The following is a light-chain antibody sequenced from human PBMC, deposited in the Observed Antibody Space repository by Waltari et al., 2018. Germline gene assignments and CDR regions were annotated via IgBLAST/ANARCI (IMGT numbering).Light chain of an antibody. Sequence: EIVMTQSPATLSVSPGERATLSCRASQSVSSNLAWYQQKPGQAPRLLIYGASTRATGISARFSGSGSGTECTLTISSLQSEDFAVYYWQQYNNWGTFGQGTKVEIK. J-gene: IGKJ2*01. CDR3: QQYNNWGT. V-gene: IGKV3-15*01. CDR1: QSVSSN. CDR2: GAS.